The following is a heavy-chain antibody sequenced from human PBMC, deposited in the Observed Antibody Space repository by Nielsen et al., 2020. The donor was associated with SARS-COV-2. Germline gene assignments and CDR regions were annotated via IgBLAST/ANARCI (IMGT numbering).Heavy chain of an antibody. CDR2: ISYDGSNK. Sequence: GESLKISCAASGFTFSSYGMHWVRQAPGKGLEWVAVISYDGSNKYYADSVKGRFTISRDNSKNTLYLQMNSLRAEDTAVYYCATYEAFDIWGQGTMVTVSS. V-gene: IGHV3-30*03. J-gene: IGHJ3*02. CDR3: ATYEAFDI. CDR1: GFTFSSYG. D-gene: IGHD3-3*01.